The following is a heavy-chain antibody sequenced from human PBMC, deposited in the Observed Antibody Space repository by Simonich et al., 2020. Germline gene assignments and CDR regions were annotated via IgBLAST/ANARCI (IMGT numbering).Heavy chain of an antibody. D-gene: IGHD6-13*01. V-gene: IGHV4-39*01. CDR3: ARVGYSNYYYYGMDV. CDR2: IYYSGST. CDR1: GGSISSSSYY. J-gene: IGHJ6*02. Sequence: SCPCTVSGGSISSSSYYWGGIRQHPGKGLEWIGSIYYSGSTYYNPSLKSRVTISVDTSKNQFSLKLRSVTAADTAVYYCARVGYSNYYYYGMDVWGQGTTVTVSS.